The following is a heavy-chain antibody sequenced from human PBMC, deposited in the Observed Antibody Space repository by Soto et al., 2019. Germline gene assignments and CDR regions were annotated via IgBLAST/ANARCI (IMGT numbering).Heavy chain of an antibody. D-gene: IGHD2-15*01. CDR2: ASYTGNT. V-gene: IGHV4-59*01. Sequence: SETLSVTCIVSGGSITSYRWSLIRQFPGKGLQCISCASYTGNTNYNPSLHRRVTTSMATPKNPLSLKLTSMTAADTAVYYCARDMHAGVTHYSIPLGKGTLVTLCS. J-gene: IGHJ5*02. CDR1: GGSITSYR. CDR3: ARDMHAGVTHYSIP.